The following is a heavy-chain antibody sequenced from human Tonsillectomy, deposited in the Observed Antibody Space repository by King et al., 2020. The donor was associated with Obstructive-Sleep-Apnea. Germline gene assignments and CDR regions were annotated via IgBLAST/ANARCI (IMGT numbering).Heavy chain of an antibody. CDR2: IYYTGGT. Sequence: MQLQESGPGLVKPSETLSLTCTVSGASIRGHYWSWIRQPPGRGLEWIGYIYYTGGTKYNPPLKRRVTISVDTSNSQLSLTLSSVTAADTAVYYCASTALLTGYLYYFDYWGQGTLVTVSS. V-gene: IGHV4-59*11. CDR3: ASTALLTGYLYYFDY. J-gene: IGHJ4*02. CDR1: GASIRGHY. D-gene: IGHD3-9*01.